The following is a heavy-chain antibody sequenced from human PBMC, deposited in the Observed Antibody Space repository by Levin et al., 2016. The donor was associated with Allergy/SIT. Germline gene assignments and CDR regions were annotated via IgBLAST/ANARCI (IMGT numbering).Heavy chain of an antibody. CDR1: GGSITSYY. V-gene: IGHV4-39*01. D-gene: IGHD1-26*01. Sequence: SETLSLTCTVSGGSITSYYWGWIRQPPGKGLEWIGSMSYRGDTYYNPSLESRVTISVDTSKNQFSLRLTSVTAADTGVYYCARHVSGPDYWGQGALVTVSS. J-gene: IGHJ4*02. CDR3: ARHVSGPDY. CDR2: MSYRGDT.